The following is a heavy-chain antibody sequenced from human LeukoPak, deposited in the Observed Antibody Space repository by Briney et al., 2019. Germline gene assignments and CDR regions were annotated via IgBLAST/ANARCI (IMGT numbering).Heavy chain of an antibody. V-gene: IGHV3-33*01. Sequence: PGRFLRLSCAASGFTFSSYGMHWVRQAPGKGLEWVAVIWYDGSNKYYADSVKGRFTISRDNSKNTLYLQMNSLRAEDTAVYYCAREYYYDSNDAFDIWGQGTMVAVSS. CDR2: IWYDGSNK. CDR3: AREYYYDSNDAFDI. CDR1: GFTFSSYG. D-gene: IGHD3-22*01. J-gene: IGHJ3*02.